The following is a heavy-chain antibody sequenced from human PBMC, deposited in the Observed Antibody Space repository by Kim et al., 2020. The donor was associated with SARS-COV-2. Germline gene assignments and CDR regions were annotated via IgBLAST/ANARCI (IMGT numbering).Heavy chain of an antibody. CDR2: ISSSSTYT. CDR3: AMPHNWNPYYFDY. CDR1: GFTFSDYY. D-gene: IGHD1-20*01. J-gene: IGHJ4*02. Sequence: GGSLRLSCAASGFTFSDYYMSWIRQAPGRGLEWVSYISSSSTYTNYADSVRGRFTISRDNAKNSLYLQMSSLRAEDTAVYYCAMPHNWNPYYFDYWGQGALVTVSS. V-gene: IGHV3-11*06.